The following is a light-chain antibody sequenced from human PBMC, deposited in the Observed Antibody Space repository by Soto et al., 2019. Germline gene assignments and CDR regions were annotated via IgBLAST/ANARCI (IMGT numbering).Light chain of an antibody. CDR3: HQANSFPRT. J-gene: IGKJ3*01. Sequence: DIQMTQSPSSVSASVGDRVTITSRATQALSSWLAWYQQKPGKAPKLLIYAASSLQSGVPSRFSGSGFGTDITLTINNLQPEDFATYYCHQANSFPRTFGPGTKVDIK. V-gene: IGKV1-12*01. CDR2: AAS. CDR1: QALSSW.